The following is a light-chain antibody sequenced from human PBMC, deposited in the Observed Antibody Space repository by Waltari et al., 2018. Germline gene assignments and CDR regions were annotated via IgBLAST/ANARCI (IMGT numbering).Light chain of an antibody. CDR2: AAS. CDR1: QGIRND. J-gene: IGKJ2*01. CDR3: LQDYNYPRT. Sequence: AIQMTQSQSSLSASVGDRATITCRASQGIRNDLGWYQQKPGKAPKLLIYAASSLQSGVPSRFSGSGSGTDFTLTISSLQPEDFATYYCLQDYNYPRTFGQGTKLEIK. V-gene: IGKV1-6*01.